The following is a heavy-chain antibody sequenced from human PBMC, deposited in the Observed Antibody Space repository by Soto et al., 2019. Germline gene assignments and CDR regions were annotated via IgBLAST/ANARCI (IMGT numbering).Heavy chain of an antibody. J-gene: IGHJ5*02. Sequence: SETLSLTCAVYGGSFSGYYWSWIRQPPGKGLEWIGEINHSGSTNYNPSLKSRVTISVDTSKNQFSLKLSSVTAADTAVYYCARGFFSFGSGYYGSGSYNWFDPWG. CDR3: ARGFFSFGSGYYGSGSYNWFDP. V-gene: IGHV4-34*01. CDR1: GGSFSGYY. D-gene: IGHD3-10*01. CDR2: INHSGST.